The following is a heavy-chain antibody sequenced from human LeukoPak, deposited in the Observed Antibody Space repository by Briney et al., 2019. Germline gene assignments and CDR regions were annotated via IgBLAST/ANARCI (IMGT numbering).Heavy chain of an antibody. CDR1: GGSISSYY. CDR3: ARASTIYRNWFDP. V-gene: IGHV4-34*01. D-gene: IGHD5/OR15-5a*01. CDR2: INHSGST. Sequence: SETLSLTCTVSGGSISSYYWSWIRQPPGKGLEWIGEINHSGSTNYNPSLKSRVTISVDTSKNQFSLKLSSVTAADTAVYYCARASTIYRNWFDPWGQGTLVTVSS. J-gene: IGHJ5*02.